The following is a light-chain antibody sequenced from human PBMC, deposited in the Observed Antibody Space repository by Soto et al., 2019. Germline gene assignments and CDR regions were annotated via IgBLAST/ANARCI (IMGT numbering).Light chain of an antibody. CDR3: SSRTSSITYV. V-gene: IGLV2-14*01. Sequence: QSVLTQPASVSGSPGQSITISCTGTSSDVGGYNYVSWYQQHPGKAPKLMIYEVSNRPSGISSRFSGSKSGNTASLTISGLQAEDEADYHCSSRTSSITYVFGTGTKVTVL. J-gene: IGLJ1*01. CDR1: SSDVGGYNY. CDR2: EVS.